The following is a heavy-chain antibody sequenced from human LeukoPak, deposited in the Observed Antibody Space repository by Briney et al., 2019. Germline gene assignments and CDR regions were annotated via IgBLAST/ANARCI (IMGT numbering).Heavy chain of an antibody. CDR3: ARDLGVTTKDPFEY. D-gene: IGHD4-11*01. CDR2: INRYNGKT. J-gene: IGHJ4*02. CDR1: GSRSTSYG. V-gene: IGHV1-18*01. Sequence: ASVKVSCKVSGSRSTSYGINWVRQAPGQGLEWVGWINRYNGKTKYGQKFQGRVTMTTDTSTSTTYMELRSLRSDDTAVYYCARDLGVTTKDPFEYWGQGTLVTVSS.